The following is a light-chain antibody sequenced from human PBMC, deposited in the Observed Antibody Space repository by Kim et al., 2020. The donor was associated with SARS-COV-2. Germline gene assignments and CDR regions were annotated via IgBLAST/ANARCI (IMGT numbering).Light chain of an antibody. CDR3: QQYESSPLS. J-gene: IGKJ4*01. V-gene: IGKV3-20*01. Sequence: EIVLTQSPGTLSLSPGERATLSCRASQSVSSGYLAWYQQKPGHAPRLLIYGASSRDTGIPDRISGSGSGTDFTLTITGLEPEDSATNYCQQYESSPLSFGGGTKVDIK. CDR1: QSVSSGY. CDR2: GAS.